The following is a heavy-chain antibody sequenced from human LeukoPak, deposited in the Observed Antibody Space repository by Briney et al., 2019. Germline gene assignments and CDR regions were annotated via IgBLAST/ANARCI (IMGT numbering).Heavy chain of an antibody. CDR3: ARDLYNWNDVVDWFDP. CDR1: GYTFTSYY. CDR2: INPSGGST. Sequence: GASVKVSCKASGYTFTSYYIHWVRQAPGQGLEWMGMINPSGGSTNYAEKFQGRVTMTSDTSTSTVYMELSSLRSEDTAVYYCARDLYNWNDVVDWFDPWGQGTLVTVSS. V-gene: IGHV1-46*01. D-gene: IGHD1-1*01. J-gene: IGHJ5*02.